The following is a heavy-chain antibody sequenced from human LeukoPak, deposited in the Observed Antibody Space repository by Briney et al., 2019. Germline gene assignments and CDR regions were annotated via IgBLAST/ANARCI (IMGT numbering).Heavy chain of an antibody. D-gene: IGHD3-22*01. CDR3: AEEGDNTGYRYFDD. V-gene: IGHV3-48*04. CDR1: GFKLIGYS. J-gene: IGHJ4*02. Sequence: PGGSLRLSCAASGFKLIGYSMNWVRQAPGRGLEWVSYINSSSGTIFYADSVKGRFTISRDNAKNSLYLQMNSLRAEDTAVYYCAEEGDNTGYRYFDDWGQGTLVTVSS. CDR2: INSSSGTI.